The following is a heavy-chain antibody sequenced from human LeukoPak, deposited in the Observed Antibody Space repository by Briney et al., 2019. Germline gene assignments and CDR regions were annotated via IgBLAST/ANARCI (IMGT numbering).Heavy chain of an antibody. J-gene: IGHJ4*02. V-gene: IGHV3-48*04. CDR1: GFTFSSYS. CDR2: ISSSSSTI. D-gene: IGHD2-2*01. Sequence: PGGSLRLSCAASGFTFSSYSMNWVRQAPGKGLEWVSYISSSSSTIYYADSVKGRFTISRDNAKNSLYLQMNSLRAEDTAVYYCAMLSKDCSSTSCPDYWGQGTLVTVSS. CDR3: AMLSKDCSSTSCPDY.